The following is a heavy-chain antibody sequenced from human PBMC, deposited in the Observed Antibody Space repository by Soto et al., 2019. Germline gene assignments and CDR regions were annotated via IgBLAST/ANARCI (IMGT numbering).Heavy chain of an antibody. D-gene: IGHD3-3*01. CDR1: GFTFSSYA. V-gene: IGHV3-23*01. CDR2: ISGSGGST. J-gene: IGHJ6*03. CDR3: AKLPPPDFWSGYLYMDV. Sequence: GGSLRLSCAASGFTFSSYAMSWVRQAPGKGLEWVSAISGSGGSTYYADSVKGRFTISRDNSKNTLYLQMNSLRAEDTAVYYCAKLPPPDFWSGYLYMDVWGKGTTVTVSS.